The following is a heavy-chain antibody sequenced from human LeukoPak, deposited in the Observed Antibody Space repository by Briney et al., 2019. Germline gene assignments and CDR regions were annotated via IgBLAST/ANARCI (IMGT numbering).Heavy chain of an antibody. J-gene: IGHJ4*02. CDR1: GFTVSSNY. CDR3: ARVWVGAPPYYFDY. CDR2: IYSGGST. V-gene: IGHV3-66*01. Sequence: PTGGSLRLSCAASGFTVSSNYMSWVRQAPGKGPEWVSVIYSGGSTYYADSVKGRFTISRDNSKNTLYLQMNSLRAEDTAVYYCARVWVGAPPYYFDYWGQGTLVTVSS. D-gene: IGHD1-26*01.